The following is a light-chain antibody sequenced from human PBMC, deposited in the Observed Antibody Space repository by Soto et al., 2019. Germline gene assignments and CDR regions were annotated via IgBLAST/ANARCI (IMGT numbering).Light chain of an antibody. V-gene: IGKV3-15*01. CDR2: GAS. Sequence: EIVMTQSPATLSVSPGERATLSCRASQSVSSNLAWYQQKPGQAPRLLIYGASTRATAIPARFSGSGSGTEFTLTISSLQSEDFAVYYCQQYNNWPLTVAPGPKVDIQ. J-gene: IGKJ3*01. CDR3: QQYNNWPLT. CDR1: QSVSSN.